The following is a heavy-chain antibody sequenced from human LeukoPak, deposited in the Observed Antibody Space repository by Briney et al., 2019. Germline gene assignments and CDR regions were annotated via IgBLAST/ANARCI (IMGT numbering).Heavy chain of an antibody. Sequence: GGSLRLSCSFSGFIATSNYMAWVRQSPGKGLQWISFIYGGGNTLYADSVRDRFSISRDNSKSALYLQMNSVRVEDTAVYYCATGGRSGMAFDFWGQGTLVTVSS. CDR2: IYGGGNT. V-gene: IGHV3-53*01. CDR1: GFIATSNY. CDR3: ATGGRSGMAFDF. J-gene: IGHJ4*02. D-gene: IGHD2-8*01.